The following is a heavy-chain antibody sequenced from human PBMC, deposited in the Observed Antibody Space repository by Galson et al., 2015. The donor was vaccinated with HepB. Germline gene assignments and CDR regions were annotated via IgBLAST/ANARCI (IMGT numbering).Heavy chain of an antibody. J-gene: IGHJ4*02. D-gene: IGHD4-23*01. V-gene: IGHV4-34*01. CDR2: INHSGST. Sequence: LSLTCTVSGGSFSGYYWSWIRQPPGKGLEWIGEINHSGSTNYNPSLKSRVTISVDTSKNQFSLKLSSVTAADTAVYYCARNHYGGNSGGYWGQGTLVTVSS. CDR3: ARNHYGGNSGGY. CDR1: GGSFSGYY.